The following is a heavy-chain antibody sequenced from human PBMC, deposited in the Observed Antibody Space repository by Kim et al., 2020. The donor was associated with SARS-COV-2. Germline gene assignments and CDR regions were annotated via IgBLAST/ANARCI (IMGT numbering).Heavy chain of an antibody. V-gene: IGHV1-3*01. D-gene: IGHD6-19*01. CDR2: GNGNT. J-gene: IGHJ4*02. CDR3: ARDQWLSC. Sequence: GNGNTKYSQKFQGRVTITRDTSASTAYMELSSLRSEDTAVYYCARDQWLSCWGQGTLVTVSS.